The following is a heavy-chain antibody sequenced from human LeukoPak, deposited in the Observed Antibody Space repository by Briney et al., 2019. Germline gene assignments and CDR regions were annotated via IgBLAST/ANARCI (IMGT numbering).Heavy chain of an antibody. V-gene: IGHV3-23*01. D-gene: IGHD3-10*01. Sequence: GGSLRLSCAASGFTFSSYAMSWVRQAPGKGLEWVSAISGNGGSTYYADSVKGRFTISRDNSKNTLYLQMNSLRAEDTAVYYCAKASKHSGYWFGELLTYYYYRMDVWGQGTTVTVSS. CDR1: GFTFSSYA. CDR3: AKASKHSGYWFGELLTYYYYRMDV. CDR2: ISGNGGST. J-gene: IGHJ6*02.